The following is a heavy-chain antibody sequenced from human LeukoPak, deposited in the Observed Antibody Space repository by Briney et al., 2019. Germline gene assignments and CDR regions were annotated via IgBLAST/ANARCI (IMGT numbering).Heavy chain of an antibody. Sequence: SETLSLTCTVSGGSISSNSYYWGWIRQPPGKGLEWIGNINYSGSTYYKPSLKSRVTISVHMSKNQFSLKLTSVTAADTAVYYCARVWEWFGESFDYWGQGTLVTVSS. CDR3: ARVWEWFGESFDY. CDR1: GGSISSNSYY. J-gene: IGHJ4*02. D-gene: IGHD3-10*01. CDR2: INYSGST. V-gene: IGHV4-39*07.